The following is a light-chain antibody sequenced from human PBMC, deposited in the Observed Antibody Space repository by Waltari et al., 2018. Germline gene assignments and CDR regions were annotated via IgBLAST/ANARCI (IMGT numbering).Light chain of an antibody. V-gene: IGKV2-30*02. CDR2: MVS. CDR1: ERLVHTDGNIY. CDR3: MQSTHWPPWT. Sequence: DVVMTQSPLSLPVPLGQPASISFSSSERLVHTDGNIYLHWFQQRPGQSPRRLIYMVSQRDSGVPDRFSGSGSGTDFTLKISRVEAEDVGIYYCMQSTHWPPWTFGQGTKVEIK. J-gene: IGKJ1*01.